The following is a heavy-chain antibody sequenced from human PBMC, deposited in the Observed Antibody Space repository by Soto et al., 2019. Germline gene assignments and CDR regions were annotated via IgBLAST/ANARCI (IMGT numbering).Heavy chain of an antibody. V-gene: IGHV3-23*01. CDR3: AKFKGGVNDGLDI. J-gene: IGHJ3*02. CDR1: GFTFRNYA. D-gene: IGHD6-25*01. Sequence: LRLSCAASGFTFRNYAMTWVRQAPGKGLEWVSGISSSGDNTYYPSSVRGRFTISRDNSKDTLFLQMSSLRAEDTATYYCAKFKGGVNDGLDIWGQGTMVTVSS. CDR2: ISSSGDNT.